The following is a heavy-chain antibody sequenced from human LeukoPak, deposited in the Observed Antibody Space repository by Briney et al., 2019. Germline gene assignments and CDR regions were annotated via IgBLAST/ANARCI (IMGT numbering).Heavy chain of an antibody. CDR2: ISYYDGTT. Sequence: PGGSLRLSCAASGFTFSSYSMSWVRQAPGKGLQWVSIISYYDGTTYYADSVKGRFTISRDNSKNTLYLQMDSLRAEDTAVYYCAKRDGYRYGLDYWGQGTLVTVSS. D-gene: IGHD5-18*01. J-gene: IGHJ4*02. CDR1: GFTFSSYS. CDR3: AKRDGYRYGLDY. V-gene: IGHV3-23*01.